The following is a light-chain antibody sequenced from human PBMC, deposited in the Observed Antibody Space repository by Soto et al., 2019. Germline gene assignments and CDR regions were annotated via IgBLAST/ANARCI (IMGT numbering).Light chain of an antibody. CDR2: KAS. Sequence: DIHFGQSPSFLSSSLGDKVTITFADSQSISSWLAWYQQKPGKAPKLLIYKASSLESGVPSRFSGSGSGTEFTLTISSLQSEDFAVYYCQQYNNWPPWTFGQGTKVDI. CDR1: QSISSW. V-gene: IGKV1-5*03. CDR3: QQYNNWPPWT. J-gene: IGKJ1*01.